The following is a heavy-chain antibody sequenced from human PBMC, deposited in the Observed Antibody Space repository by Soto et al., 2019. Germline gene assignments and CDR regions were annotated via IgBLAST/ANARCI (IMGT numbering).Heavy chain of an antibody. J-gene: IGHJ4*02. CDR1: GVSISTDGYY. CDR2: IYYTGNP. V-gene: IGHV4-31*03. CDR3: ARSLKRTGAYSHFDY. Sequence: QVQLQESGPGLVKPSQTLSLTCTVSGVSISTDGYYWGWIRQHPGKGLEWLAYIYYTGNPYYNSSLKSRLTISVDTSNNQFSLKLSSVSAADTAVYYCARSLKRTGAYSHFDYWGQGTLVTVSS. D-gene: IGHD7-27*01.